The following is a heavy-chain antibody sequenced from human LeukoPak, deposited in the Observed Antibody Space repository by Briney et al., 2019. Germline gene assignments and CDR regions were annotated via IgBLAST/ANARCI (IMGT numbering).Heavy chain of an antibody. CDR1: GFTFSSYG. CDR3: AKAAQYQLLSILFDY. D-gene: IGHD2-2*01. J-gene: IGHJ4*02. V-gene: IGHV3-30*18. Sequence: GGSLRLSCAASGFTFSSYGMHWVRQAPGKGLEWVAVISYDGSNKYYADSVKGRFTISRDSSKNTLYLQMNSLRAEDTAVYYCAKAAQYQLLSILFDYWGQGTLVTVSS. CDR2: ISYDGSNK.